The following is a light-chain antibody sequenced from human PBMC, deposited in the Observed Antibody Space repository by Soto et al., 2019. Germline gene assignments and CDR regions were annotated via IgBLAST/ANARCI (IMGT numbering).Light chain of an antibody. CDR1: QSVSRS. Sequence: QLTQSPSSLSASIGDRVIITCRASQSVSRSLNWYQQKAGQAPKLLIYAASTLHSGVPSRFSGSGSGTEFTLTISSLQPEDFATSYCQQNAITPPWTFGQGTKVDVK. CDR3: QQNAITPPWT. V-gene: IGKV1-39*01. CDR2: AAS. J-gene: IGKJ1*01.